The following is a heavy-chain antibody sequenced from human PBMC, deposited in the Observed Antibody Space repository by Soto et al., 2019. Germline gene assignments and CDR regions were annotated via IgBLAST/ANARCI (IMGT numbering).Heavy chain of an antibody. CDR1: GVSINTFY. Sequence: SETLSLTCSVSGVSINTFYWNWIRQPPGKGLEWIGFISYSGTTNYNPSLKSRVTISIDTSRSQFSLKLTSVTAADTAVYYCARQIRDGSGTYHFDYWGQGQLVTVSS. CDR3: ARQIRDGSGTYHFDY. J-gene: IGHJ4*02. CDR2: ISYSGTT. V-gene: IGHV4-59*08. D-gene: IGHD3-10*01.